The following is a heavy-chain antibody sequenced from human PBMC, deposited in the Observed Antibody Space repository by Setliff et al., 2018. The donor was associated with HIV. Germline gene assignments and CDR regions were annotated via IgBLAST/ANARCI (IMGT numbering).Heavy chain of an antibody. D-gene: IGHD5-18*01. Sequence: PSETLSLTCTVSRDSMNRHYWTWIRQPPGKGLEWIGYISSSGRTDYNSSLKNRVTMSVDTSNNLFSLIMTSVTAADTAVYYCARHQPEYSYAPVWFDPWGQGTLVTVSS. V-gene: IGHV4-59*11. J-gene: IGHJ5*02. CDR2: ISSSGRT. CDR1: RDSMNRHY. CDR3: ARHQPEYSYAPVWFDP.